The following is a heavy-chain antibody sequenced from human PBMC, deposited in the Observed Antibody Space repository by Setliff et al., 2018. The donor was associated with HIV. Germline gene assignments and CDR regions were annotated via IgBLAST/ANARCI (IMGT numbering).Heavy chain of an antibody. CDR3: ARPTTGVVGGAAFDI. Sequence: PSETLSLTCTVSGGSVSSRGYYWGWIRQPPGKGPEWIANILYGGNTYYNPSLKSRVTISVDTSKNHFSLKLSSVTAADTAVYFCARPTTGVVGGAAFDIWGQGTIVTVSS. D-gene: IGHD2-8*01. CDR2: ILYGGNT. V-gene: IGHV4-39*02. CDR1: GGSVSSRGYY. J-gene: IGHJ3*02.